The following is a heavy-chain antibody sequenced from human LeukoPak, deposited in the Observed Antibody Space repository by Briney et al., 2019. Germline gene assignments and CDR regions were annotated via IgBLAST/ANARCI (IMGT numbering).Heavy chain of an antibody. CDR3: ARGDLGAFDI. CDR1: GGSISSGGYY. V-gene: IGHV4-61*08. Sequence: SETLSLTCTVSGGSISSGGYYWNWIRQAPGKGLEWIGYIYSDGTTSYSPSLRSRVTISIDTSRNQFSLKLSSVTAADTAVYYCARGDLGAFDIWGQGTMVTVSS. J-gene: IGHJ3*02. CDR2: IYSDGTT.